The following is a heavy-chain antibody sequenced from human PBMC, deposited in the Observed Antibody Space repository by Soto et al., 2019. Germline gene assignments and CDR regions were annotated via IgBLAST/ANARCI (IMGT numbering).Heavy chain of an antibody. V-gene: IGHV3-43*01. J-gene: IGHJ6*02. CDR3: ANSPGRYYYYGMDV. Sequence: GGSLRLSCAASGFTFDDYTMHWVRQAPGKGLEWVSLISWDGGSTYYADSVKGRFPISRDNSKNSLYLQMNSLRTEDTALYYCANSPGRYYYYGMDVWGQGTTVTVSS. CDR2: ISWDGGST. CDR1: GFTFDDYT.